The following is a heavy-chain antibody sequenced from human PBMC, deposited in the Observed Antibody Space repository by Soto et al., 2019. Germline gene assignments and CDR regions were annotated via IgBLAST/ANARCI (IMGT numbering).Heavy chain of an antibody. CDR3: ARIPNDSSGYYYFDY. CDR2: IDWDDDK. Sequence: SGPTLVNPXQTLTLTCTFSGFSLSTSGMCVSWIRQPPGKALEWLALIDWDDDKYYSTSLKTRLTISKDTSKNQVVLTMTNMEPVDTATYYCARIPNDSSGYYYFDYWGQGTLVTVSS. J-gene: IGHJ4*02. V-gene: IGHV2-70*01. D-gene: IGHD3-22*01. CDR1: GFSLSTSGMC.